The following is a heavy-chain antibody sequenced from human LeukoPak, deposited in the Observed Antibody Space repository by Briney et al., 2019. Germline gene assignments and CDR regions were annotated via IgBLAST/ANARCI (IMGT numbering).Heavy chain of an antibody. CDR2: INHSGST. Sequence: PSETLSLTCAVYGGSFSGYYWSWIRQPPGKGLEWIGEINHSGSTNYNPSLKSRVTISVDTSKNQFSLKLSSVTAADTAVYYCARREVDTAMAFFDYWGQGTLVTVSS. CDR1: GGSFSGYY. CDR3: ARREVDTAMAFFDY. D-gene: IGHD5-18*01. J-gene: IGHJ4*02. V-gene: IGHV4-34*01.